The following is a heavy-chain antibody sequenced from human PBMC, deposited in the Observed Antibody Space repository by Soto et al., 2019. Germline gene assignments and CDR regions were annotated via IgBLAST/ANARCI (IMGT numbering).Heavy chain of an antibody. Sequence: SETLSLTSTVPGGSISSYYWSCIRQPPGKGLEWVGYVTHSGTAYSIPSLNGRLTLSVDSSQTQFSLKLTSVTAADSASYYCARIHWAQSSLDYWGRGILVTVSS. CDR1: GGSISSYY. V-gene: IGHV4-59*04. CDR2: VTHSGTA. CDR3: ARIHWAQSSLDY. D-gene: IGHD6-19*01. J-gene: IGHJ4*02.